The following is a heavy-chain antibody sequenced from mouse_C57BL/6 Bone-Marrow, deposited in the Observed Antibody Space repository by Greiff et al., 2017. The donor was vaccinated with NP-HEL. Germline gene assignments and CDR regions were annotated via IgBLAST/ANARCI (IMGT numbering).Heavy chain of an antibody. D-gene: IGHD1-1*01. CDR2: ISDGGSYT. CDR1: GFTFRSYA. J-gene: IGHJ3*01. V-gene: IGHV5-4*03. CDR3: ARAPFTTVVAPFAY. Sequence: EVMLVESGGGLVKPGGSLKLSCAASGFTFRSYAMSWVRQTPEKRLEWVATISDGGSYTYYPDNVKGRFTISRDNAKNNLYLQMSHLKSEDTAMYYCARAPFTTVVAPFAYWGQGTLVTVSA.